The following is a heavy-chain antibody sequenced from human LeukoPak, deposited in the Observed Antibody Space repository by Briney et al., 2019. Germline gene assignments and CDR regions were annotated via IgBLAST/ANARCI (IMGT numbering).Heavy chain of an antibody. J-gene: IGHJ5*02. V-gene: IGHV1-69*13. CDR1: GGTFSSYA. Sequence: GASVKVSCKASGGTFSSYAISWERQAPGQGLEWEGGILPIFGTANYAEKFQGRVTIAADESTSTAYMELSSLRSEDTAVYYCARLRDDFRSGYRARCFDPWGQGTLVTVSS. D-gene: IGHD3-3*01. CDR3: ARLRDDFRSGYRARCFDP. CDR2: ILPIFGTA.